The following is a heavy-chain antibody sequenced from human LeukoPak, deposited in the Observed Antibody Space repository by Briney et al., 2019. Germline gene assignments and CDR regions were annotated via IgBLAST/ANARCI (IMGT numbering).Heavy chain of an antibody. CDR1: GGSISSSSYY. CDR2: IYYGGST. J-gene: IGHJ4*02. V-gene: IGHV4-39*01. Sequence: PETLSLTCTVSGGSISSSSYYWGWIRQPPGKGREWIGSIYYGGSTYSNPFLRSRVTISVDTSKTQFSLKLSALTAAARVVYDCARVRWSEGVDYWGQGTLVTVSS. D-gene: IGHD4-23*01. CDR3: ARVRWSEGVDY.